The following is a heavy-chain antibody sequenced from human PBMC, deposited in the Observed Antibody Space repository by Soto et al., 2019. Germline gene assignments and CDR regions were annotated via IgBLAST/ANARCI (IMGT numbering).Heavy chain of an antibody. D-gene: IGHD3-22*01. CDR1: GFTLSGYN. CDR3: ARGYDSSAGDY. Sequence: GGSLRLSCAASGFTLSGYNMNWVRQAPGKGLEWVSSISSGRTSIFYADSVKGRFSISRENAKNSLYLQMNSLRAEDTAVYYCARGYDSSAGDYWGQGTLVTVSS. CDR2: ISSGRTSI. J-gene: IGHJ4*02. V-gene: IGHV3-21*01.